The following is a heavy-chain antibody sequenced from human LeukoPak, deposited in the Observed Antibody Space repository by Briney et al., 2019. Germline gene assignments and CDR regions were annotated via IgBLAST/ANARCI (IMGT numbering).Heavy chain of an antibody. Sequence: GGSLRLSCAASEFTFNIYDMHWVRQAPGKGLEWVAVIWYDGSNKYYADSVKGRFTISRDNSKNTLYLQMNSLRAEDTAIYYCAIGNYGGYWVSSGDNWGQGTLVTVSS. J-gene: IGHJ4*02. CDR2: IWYDGSNK. D-gene: IGHD5-12*01. CDR1: EFTFNIYD. V-gene: IGHV3-33*01. CDR3: AIGNYGGYWVSSGDN.